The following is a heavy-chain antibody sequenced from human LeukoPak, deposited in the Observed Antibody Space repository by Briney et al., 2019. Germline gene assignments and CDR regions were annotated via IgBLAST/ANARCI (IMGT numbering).Heavy chain of an antibody. CDR2: IKEDGSEK. J-gene: IGHJ3*02. CDR1: GFTFSSYW. V-gene: IGHV3-7*01. Sequence: GGSLRLSCAASGFTFSSYWMSWVRQAPGKGPEWVANIKEDGSEKNYVGSVKGRFTISRDNAKNSLFLQMNSLRAEDTAIYYCARDGQDDAFDIWGQGTRVTVSS. CDR3: ARDGQDDAFDI.